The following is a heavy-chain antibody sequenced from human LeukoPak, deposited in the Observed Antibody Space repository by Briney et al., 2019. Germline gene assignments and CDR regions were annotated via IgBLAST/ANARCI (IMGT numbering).Heavy chain of an antibody. V-gene: IGHV4-39*01. CDR3: ARHRYYYDSSGYYYVEAFDI. CDR2: IYYSGST. J-gene: IGHJ3*02. D-gene: IGHD3-22*01. Sequence: PSETLSLTCIVSGGSISSYYWGWIRQPPGKGLEWIGSIYYSGSTYYNPSLKSRVTISVDTSKNQFSLKLSSVTAADTAVYYCARHRYYYDSSGYYYVEAFDIWGQGTMVTVSS. CDR1: GGSISSYY.